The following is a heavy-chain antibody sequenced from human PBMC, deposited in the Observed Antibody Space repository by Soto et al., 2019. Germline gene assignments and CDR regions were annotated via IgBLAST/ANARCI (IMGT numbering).Heavy chain of an antibody. V-gene: IGHV3-21*01. CDR1: GFTFSSYS. J-gene: IGHJ6*02. Sequence: GGSLRLSCAASGFTFSSYSMNWVRQAPGKGLEWVSSISSSSSYIYYADSVKGRFTISRDNAKNSLYLQMNSLRAEDTAVYYCARDRAAAGTPDYYYYGMDVWGQGTTVTVSS. CDR2: ISSSSSYI. D-gene: IGHD6-13*01. CDR3: ARDRAAAGTPDYYYYGMDV.